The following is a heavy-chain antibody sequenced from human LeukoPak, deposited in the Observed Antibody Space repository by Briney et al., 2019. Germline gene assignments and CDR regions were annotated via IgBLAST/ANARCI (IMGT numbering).Heavy chain of an antibody. CDR2: IGSSSSTI. D-gene: IGHD3-3*01. V-gene: IGHV3-48*01. CDR1: GFTFSNYS. J-gene: IGHJ5*02. CDR3: ARDRSGDDDFFDP. Sequence: PGGSLRLSCAASGFTFSNYSMNWVRQAPGKGLEWVSYIGSSSSTIYYGDSVKGRFTISRDNAKNSLYLQMDSLRVEDTAVYYCARDRSGDDDFFDPWGQGTLVTVSS.